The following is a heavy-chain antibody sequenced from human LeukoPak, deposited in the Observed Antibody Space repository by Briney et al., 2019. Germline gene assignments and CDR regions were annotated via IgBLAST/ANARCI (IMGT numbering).Heavy chain of an antibody. V-gene: IGHV4-39*01. Sequence: SETLSLTCTVSGGSISSSSYYWGWIRQPPGKGLEWIGSIYYSGSTYYNPSLKSRVTISVDTSKNQFSLKLSSVTAADTAVYYCARRSWFGASLLDYWGQGTLVTVSS. CDR2: IYYSGST. CDR3: ARRSWFGASLLDY. J-gene: IGHJ4*02. CDR1: GGSISSSSYY. D-gene: IGHD3-10*01.